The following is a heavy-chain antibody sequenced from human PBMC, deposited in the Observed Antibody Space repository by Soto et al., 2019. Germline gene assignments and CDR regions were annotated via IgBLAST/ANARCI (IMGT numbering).Heavy chain of an antibody. CDR3: AKDITGTMGWITGDYYYGMDV. Sequence: EVQLVESGGVVVQPGGSLRLSCAASGFTFDDYTMHWVRQAPGKGLEWVSLISWDGGSTYYADSVKGRFTISRDNSKNSLYLQMNSLRTEDTALYYCAKDITGTMGWITGDYYYGMDVWGQGTTVTVSS. J-gene: IGHJ6*02. V-gene: IGHV3-43*01. CDR2: ISWDGGST. CDR1: GFTFDDYT. D-gene: IGHD1-7*01.